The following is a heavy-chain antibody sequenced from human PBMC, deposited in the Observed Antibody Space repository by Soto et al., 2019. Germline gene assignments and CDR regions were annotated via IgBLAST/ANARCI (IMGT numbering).Heavy chain of an antibody. J-gene: IGHJ4*02. CDR1: GFTFSSHG. D-gene: IGHD3-3*01. V-gene: IGHV3-30*18. CDR3: AKLRVLEWEVQESDY. Sequence: QVHLMESGGGVVQPGRSLRLSCAASGFTFSSHGMHWIRQAPGKGLEWVAVIPYDGSHQYYADSVKGRFSIPRDNSKNTLYLQMNSLRAEDTAVYYCAKLRVLEWEVQESDYWGQGTLVSVSS. CDR2: IPYDGSHQ.